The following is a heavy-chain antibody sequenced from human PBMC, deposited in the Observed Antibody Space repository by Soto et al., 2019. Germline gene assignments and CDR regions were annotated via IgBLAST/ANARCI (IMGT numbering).Heavy chain of an antibody. V-gene: IGHV4-59*01. CDR3: ARGRLGELSPFDY. D-gene: IGHD3-10*01. J-gene: IGHJ4*02. CDR1: GDSIGTYY. CDR2: IYYTGNA. Sequence: SETLSLTCAVSGDSIGTYYWHWLRQPPGKGLEWIAYIYYTGNAKYNPSLKSRATISVDTSKNHFSLTLNSLTAADTAVYYGARGRLGELSPFDYWGRGSLVTFSS.